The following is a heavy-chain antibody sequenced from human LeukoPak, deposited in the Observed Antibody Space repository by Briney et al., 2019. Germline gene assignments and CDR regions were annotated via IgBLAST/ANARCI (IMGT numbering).Heavy chain of an antibody. V-gene: IGHV4-59*10. D-gene: IGHD4-23*01. CDR2: IYTSGST. CDR1: GGSFSGYY. CDR3: ARVPPGKRHNWFDP. Sequence: PSETLSLTCAVYGGSFSGYYWSWIRQPAGKGLEWIGRIYTSGSTNYNPSLKSRVTMSVDTSKNQFSLKLSSVTAADTAVYYCARVPPGKRHNWFDPWGQGTLVTVSS. J-gene: IGHJ5*02.